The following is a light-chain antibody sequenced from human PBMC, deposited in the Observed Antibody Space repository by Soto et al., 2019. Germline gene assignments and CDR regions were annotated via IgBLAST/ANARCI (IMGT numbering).Light chain of an antibody. CDR1: QSVSSY. CDR3: QQRNSWPLT. Sequence: EIVLAQSPATLSLSPGERATLSCRASQSVSSYLAWYQQKPGQAPRLLIYDASIRATGIPGRFSGSGSGTDFTLTISSLEPEDFAVYFCQQRNSWPLTFGGGTKVDI. V-gene: IGKV3-11*01. J-gene: IGKJ4*01. CDR2: DAS.